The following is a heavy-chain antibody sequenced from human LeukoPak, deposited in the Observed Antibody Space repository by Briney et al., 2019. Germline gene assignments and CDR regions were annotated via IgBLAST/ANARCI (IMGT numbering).Heavy chain of an antibody. CDR1: GGSISSGSYY. CDR2: IYHSGST. V-gene: IGHV4-61*02. J-gene: IGHJ3*02. D-gene: IGHD3-22*01. CDR3: ARDRSISVIAHAFHI. Sequence: PSQTLSLTCTVSGGSISSGSYYWSWIRQPAGKGLEWIGSIYHSGSTYYNPSLKSRVTISVDTSKNQFSLKLSSVTAADTAVYYCARDRSISVIAHAFHIWGQGTMVTVSS.